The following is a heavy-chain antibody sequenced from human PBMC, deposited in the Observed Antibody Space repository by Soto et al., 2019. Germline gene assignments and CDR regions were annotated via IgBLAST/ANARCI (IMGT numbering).Heavy chain of an antibody. CDR3: AREIDYGSSWYIDY. J-gene: IGHJ4*02. CDR2: SYYSGST. Sequence: SETLSLTCTVSGGSISGYYWSWIRQPPGKGLEWIGYSYYSGSTNYNPFLKSRVTISVDSSKNEFSLDLSLVTAADTAVYYCAREIDYGSSWYIDYRGQGIPVTVSS. CDR1: GGSISGYY. V-gene: IGHV4-59*01. D-gene: IGHD6-13*01.